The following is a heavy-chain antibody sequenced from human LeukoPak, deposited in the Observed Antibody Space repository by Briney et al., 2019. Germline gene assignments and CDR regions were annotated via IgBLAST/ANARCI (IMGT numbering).Heavy chain of an antibody. CDR1: GYTFTSYG. Sequence: GASVKVSCKASGYTFTSYGISWVRQAPGQGLEWMGWISAYNGNTNYAQKLQGRVTMTTDTSTSTAYMELRSLRSDDTAVYYCARWPLSYYLLDAFDIWGQGTMVTVSS. CDR2: ISAYNGNT. CDR3: ARWPLSYYLLDAFDI. D-gene: IGHD1-26*01. V-gene: IGHV1-18*01. J-gene: IGHJ3*02.